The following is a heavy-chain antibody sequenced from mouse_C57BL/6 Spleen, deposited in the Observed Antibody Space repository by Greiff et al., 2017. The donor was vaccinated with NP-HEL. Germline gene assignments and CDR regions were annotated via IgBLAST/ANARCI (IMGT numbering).Heavy chain of an antibody. V-gene: IGHV1-52*01. CDR3: AREYYYGSSPWFAY. CDR2: IDPSDSET. D-gene: IGHD1-1*01. J-gene: IGHJ3*01. CDR1: GYTFTSYW. Sequence: VQLQQPGAELVRPGSSVKLSCKASGYTFTSYWMHWVKQRPIQGLEWIGNIDPSDSETHYNQKFKDKATLTVDKSSSTAYMQLSSLTSEDSAVYYCAREYYYGSSPWFAYWGQGTLVTVSA.